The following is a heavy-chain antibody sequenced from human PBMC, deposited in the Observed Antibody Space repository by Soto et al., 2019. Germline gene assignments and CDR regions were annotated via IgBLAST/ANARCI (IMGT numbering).Heavy chain of an antibody. Sequence: EASLTLSCAASGFSFSTYTMNCVSQAPGKGLEWVSARSPNGGIPSYADSVQGRFSISRDNPKNTLYLHLNSLRVEDTAMYYCAKARCYTANCYVTEYWGLGTMVTVSS. J-gene: IGHJ4*02. D-gene: IGHD2-2*01. CDR1: GFSFSTYT. CDR2: RSPNGGIP. V-gene: IGHV3-23*01. CDR3: AKARCYTANCYVTEY.